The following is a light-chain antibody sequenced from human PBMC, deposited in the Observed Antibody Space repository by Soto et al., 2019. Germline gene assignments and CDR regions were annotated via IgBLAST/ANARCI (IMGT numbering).Light chain of an antibody. V-gene: IGKV1-8*01. J-gene: IGKJ1*01. CDR2: AAS. CDR3: QEYKSYSWT. CDR1: QGISSY. Sequence: AIRMTQSPSSLSASTGDRVTITCRASQGISSYLAWYQQKPGKAPKLLIYAASTLQSGVPSRVSSSGSGTEFTLTIDSLQPDDFATYYCQEYKSYSWTFGQGTKVDIK.